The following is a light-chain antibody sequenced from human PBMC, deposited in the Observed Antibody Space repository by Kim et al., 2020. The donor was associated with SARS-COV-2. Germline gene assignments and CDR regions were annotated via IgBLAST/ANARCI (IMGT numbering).Light chain of an antibody. CDR3: SSYTSSNTLYV. Sequence: QSFTISFTGTSSDVGGYNYVSWYQQHPGKAPKLMIYDVSNRPSGVSNRFSGSKSGNTASLTISGLQAEDEADYYCSSYTSSNTLYVFGTGTKVTVL. V-gene: IGLV2-14*03. J-gene: IGLJ1*01. CDR1: SSDVGGYNY. CDR2: DVS.